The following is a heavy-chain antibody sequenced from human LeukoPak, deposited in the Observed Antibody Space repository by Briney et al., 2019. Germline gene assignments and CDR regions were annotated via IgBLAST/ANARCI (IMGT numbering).Heavy chain of an antibody. J-gene: IGHJ4*02. CDR2: IYTSGST. CDR1: TGSMSSYY. CDR3: ARLFEY. V-gene: IGHV4-4*07. Sequence: SETLSLTCTVSTGSMSSYYWSWIRQPAGKGLEWIGRIYTSGSTNYNPSLKSRVTMPVDTSKNQISLKLSSVTAADTAMYYCARLFEYWGQGTLVTVSS.